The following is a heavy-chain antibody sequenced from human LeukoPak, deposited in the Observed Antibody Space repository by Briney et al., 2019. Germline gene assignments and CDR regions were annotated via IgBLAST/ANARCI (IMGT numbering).Heavy chain of an antibody. V-gene: IGHV3-53*01. D-gene: IGHD2-2*03. J-gene: IGHJ4*02. CDR3: ARVDNSGEGYFDC. Sequence: GGSLRLSCAASGFTVSSSYMGWVRQAPGKGLEWISVIYSGGSTYYADSVNSRFRISRDNSKNTVYLQMNILRAEDTAMYYCARVDNSGEGYFDCWGQGTLVTVSS. CDR2: IYSGGST. CDR1: GFTVSSSY.